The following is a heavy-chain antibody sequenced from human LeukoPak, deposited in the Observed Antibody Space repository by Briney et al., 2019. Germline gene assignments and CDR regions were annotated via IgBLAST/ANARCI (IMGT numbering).Heavy chain of an antibody. CDR1: GGSVSSGTYY. CDR2: IYYTGST. D-gene: IGHD4-23*01. Sequence: PSETLSLTCIVSGGSVSSGTYYWSWIRQPPGKGLEWIGYIYYTGSTNYNPSLKSRVTISVDTSKNQFSLELSSVTAADTAVYYCARVGFGNTPHPIDYWGQGTLVTVSS. V-gene: IGHV4-61*01. CDR3: ARVGFGNTPHPIDY. J-gene: IGHJ4*02.